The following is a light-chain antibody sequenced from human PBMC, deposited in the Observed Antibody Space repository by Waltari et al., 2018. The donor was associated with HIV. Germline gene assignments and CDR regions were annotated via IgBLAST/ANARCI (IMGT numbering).Light chain of an antibody. J-gene: IGLJ1*01. CDR1: GSDVGGYNY. CDR2: EVS. CDR3: SSYTTSSTYA. Sequence: QSALTQPASVSGSPGQSITISCTGTGSDVGGYNYVSWYQHHPGKAPKLIIYEVSNRPSAASNRFSGSKSRTTASLTISGLQAEAEADYSCSSYTTSSTYAFGTGTKVTVL. V-gene: IGLV2-14*01.